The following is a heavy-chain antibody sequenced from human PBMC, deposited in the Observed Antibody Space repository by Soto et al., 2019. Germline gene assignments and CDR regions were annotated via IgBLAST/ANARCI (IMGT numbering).Heavy chain of an antibody. CDR2: IIPIFGTA. Sequence: QVQLVQSGAEVKKPGSSVKVSCKASGGTFSSYAISWVRQAPGQGLEWMGGIIPIFGTANYAQKFQGRVTXXAXEXMSTAYMELSSLRSEDTAVYYCAREGEGIAAAGFDYWGQGTLVTVSS. J-gene: IGHJ4*02. CDR1: GGTFSSYA. CDR3: AREGEGIAAAGFDY. D-gene: IGHD6-13*01. V-gene: IGHV1-69*12.